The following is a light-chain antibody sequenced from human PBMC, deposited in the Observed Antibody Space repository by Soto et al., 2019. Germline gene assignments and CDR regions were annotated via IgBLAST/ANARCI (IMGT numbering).Light chain of an antibody. Sequence: QSVLTQPPSVSAAPGQKVTISCSGSSSNIGENYVFWYQQLPGTAPKLLIYDNNKRPSGIPDRFSGSKSGTSATLAITGLQAGDEADYYCGTWSSRLSAVFGGGTKVTVL. V-gene: IGLV1-51*01. CDR3: GTWSSRLSAV. CDR2: DNN. J-gene: IGLJ2*01. CDR1: SSNIGENY.